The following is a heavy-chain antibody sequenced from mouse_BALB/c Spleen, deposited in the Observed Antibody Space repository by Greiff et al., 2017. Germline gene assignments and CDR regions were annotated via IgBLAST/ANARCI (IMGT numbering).Heavy chain of an antibody. CDR2: ISSGSSTI. Sequence: EVQLVESGGGLVQPGGSRKLSCAASGFTFSSFGMHWVRQAPEKGLEWVAYISSGSSTIYYADTVKGRFTISRDNPKNTLFLQMTSLRSEDTAMYYCARSAEYYFDYWGQGTTLTVSS. D-gene: IGHD1-2*01. J-gene: IGHJ2*01. V-gene: IGHV5-17*02. CDR1: GFTFSSFG. CDR3: ARSAEYYFDY.